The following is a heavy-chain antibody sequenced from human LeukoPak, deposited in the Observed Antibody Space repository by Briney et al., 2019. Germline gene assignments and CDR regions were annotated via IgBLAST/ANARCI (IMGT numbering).Heavy chain of an antibody. CDR1: GFTFAKYA. V-gene: IGHV3-23*01. D-gene: IGHD3-10*01. J-gene: IGHJ4*02. Sequence: GGSLRLSCAASGFTFAKYAMNWVRQAPGKGLEWVSTISGNGGSTYYADSVKGRFTISRDNSKNTLSLQMNTLRPEDTAVYYCARPIDNGSGSYYFDYWGQGTLVTVSS. CDR2: ISGNGGST. CDR3: ARPIDNGSGSYYFDY.